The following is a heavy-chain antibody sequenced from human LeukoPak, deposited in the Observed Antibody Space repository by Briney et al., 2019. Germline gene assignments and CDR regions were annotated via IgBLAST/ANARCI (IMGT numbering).Heavy chain of an antibody. Sequence: GASVKVSCKVSGYTLTELSMHWVRQAPGKGLEWMGGFDPEDGETIYAQKFQGRVTMTEDTSTDTAYMELGSLRSEDTAVYYCATYPLAVAAYYFDYWGQGTLVTVSS. J-gene: IGHJ4*02. CDR1: GYTLTELS. D-gene: IGHD6-19*01. V-gene: IGHV1-24*01. CDR2: FDPEDGET. CDR3: ATYPLAVAAYYFDY.